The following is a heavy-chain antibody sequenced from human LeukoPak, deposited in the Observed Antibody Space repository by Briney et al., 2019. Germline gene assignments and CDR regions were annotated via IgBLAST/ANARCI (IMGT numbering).Heavy chain of an antibody. CDR3: AAQFNDILTGYYNRPFDY. CDR1: GFTFSSYG. Sequence: GASLRLSCAASGFTFSSYGMHWVRQAPGKGLEWVAVIWYDGSNKYYADSVKGRFTISRDNSKNTLYLQMNSLRAEDTAVYYCAAQFNDILTGYYNRPFDYWGQGTLVTVSS. J-gene: IGHJ4*02. D-gene: IGHD3-9*01. V-gene: IGHV3-33*01. CDR2: IWYDGSNK.